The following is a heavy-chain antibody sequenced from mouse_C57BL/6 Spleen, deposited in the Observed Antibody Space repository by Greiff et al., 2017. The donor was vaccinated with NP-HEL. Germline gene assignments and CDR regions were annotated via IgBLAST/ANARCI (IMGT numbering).Heavy chain of an antibody. V-gene: IGHV3-1*01. J-gene: IGHJ4*01. CDR2: ISYSGST. CDR1: GYSITSGYD. D-gene: IGHD2-3*01. Sequence: EVQLKESGPGMVKPSQSLSLTCTVTGYSITSGYDWHWIRHFPGNKLEWMGYISYSGSTNYNPSLKSRISITHDTSKNHFFLKLNSVTTEDTATYYCARGPIYDGPIYYAMDYWGQGTSVTVSS. CDR3: ARGPIYDGPIYYAMDY.